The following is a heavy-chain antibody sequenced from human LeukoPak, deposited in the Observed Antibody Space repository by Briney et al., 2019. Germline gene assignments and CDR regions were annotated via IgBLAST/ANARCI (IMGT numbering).Heavy chain of an antibody. D-gene: IGHD3-3*02. CDR3: EGSEFSRSPGLDP. CDR2: INPNSGGT. CDR1: GYTFTGYY. J-gene: IGHJ5*02. Sequence: ASVKVSCKASGYTFTGYYMHWVRQAPGQGLEWMGWINPNSGGTNYAQKFQGRVTITRDTSITTAYMDMSGLRSDDTAIYYCEGSEFSRSPGLDPWGQGTLVTVSS. V-gene: IGHV1-2*02.